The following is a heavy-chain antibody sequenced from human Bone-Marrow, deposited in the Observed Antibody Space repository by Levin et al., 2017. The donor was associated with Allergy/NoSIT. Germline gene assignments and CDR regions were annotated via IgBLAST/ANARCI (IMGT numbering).Heavy chain of an antibody. D-gene: IGHD2-2*01. Sequence: SQTLSLTCAISGDRVSSDIAAWNWIRQSPSRGLEWLGRTYYRSKWYNDYAESVKGRITVNPDTSKNQFSLELNSVIPEDTAIYYCARDPGDDQGLDCWGQGTLVTVSS. V-gene: IGHV6-1*01. CDR3: ARDPGDDQGLDC. J-gene: IGHJ4*02. CDR1: GDRVSSDIAA. CDR2: TYYRSKWYN.